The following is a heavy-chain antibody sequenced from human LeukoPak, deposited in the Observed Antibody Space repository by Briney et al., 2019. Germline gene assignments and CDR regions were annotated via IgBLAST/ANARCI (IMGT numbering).Heavy chain of an antibody. Sequence: SETLSLTCTVSGGSISNSNYYWGWIRQPPGKGLEWIGSAYHSGTAYYNPSLKSRVTISVDTSKNQFSLKLSSVTAADTAVYYCARGGYSSSWYSGGYYYGMDVWGQGTTVTVSS. CDR1: GGSISNSNYY. CDR3: ARGGYSSSWYSGGYYYGMDV. J-gene: IGHJ6*02. D-gene: IGHD6-13*01. V-gene: IGHV4-39*01. CDR2: AYHSGTA.